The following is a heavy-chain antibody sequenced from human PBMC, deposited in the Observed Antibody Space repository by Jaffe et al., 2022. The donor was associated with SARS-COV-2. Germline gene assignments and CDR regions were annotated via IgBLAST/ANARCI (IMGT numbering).Heavy chain of an antibody. CDR3: ARDVAELLPDNWFDP. J-gene: IGHJ5*02. D-gene: IGHD1-26*01. CDR2: ISYDGSNK. CDR1: GFTFSSYA. V-gene: IGHV3-30-3*01. Sequence: QVQLVESGGGVVQPGRSLRLSCAASGFTFSSYAMHWVRQAPGKGLEWVAVISYDGSNKYYADSVKGRFTISRDNSKNTLYLQMNSLRAEDTAVYYCARDVAELLPDNWFDPWGQGTLVTVSS.